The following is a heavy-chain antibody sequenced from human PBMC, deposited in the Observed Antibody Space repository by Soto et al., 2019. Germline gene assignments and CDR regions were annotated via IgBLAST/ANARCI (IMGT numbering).Heavy chain of an antibody. D-gene: IGHD6-13*01. CDR1: GDSVSSNNVA. CDR3: ARDLSIAAAGSDRQVDY. Sequence: PSQPLSLTCVISGDSVSSNNVAWNWIRQSPSRGLEWLGRTYYRSKWYNNYAVSVKSRTTINADTSKNQFSLKLSSVTAADTAVYYCARDLSIAAAGSDRQVDYWGQGTLVTVSS. V-gene: IGHV6-1*01. CDR2: TYYRSKWYN. J-gene: IGHJ4*02.